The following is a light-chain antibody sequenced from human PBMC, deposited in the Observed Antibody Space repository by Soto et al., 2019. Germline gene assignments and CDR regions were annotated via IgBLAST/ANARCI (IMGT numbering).Light chain of an antibody. CDR2: NSY. Sequence: QSVLTQPPSASGTPGQRVTISCSGSSSNIGSKTVNWYQQLPGTVPKLLIYNSYQRPSGVPDRFSGSKSGTSASLAISGLQAEDEADYYCSSYTSSSTLGVFGTGTKVTVL. CDR1: SSNIGSKT. V-gene: IGLV1-44*01. CDR3: SSYTSSSTLGV. J-gene: IGLJ1*01.